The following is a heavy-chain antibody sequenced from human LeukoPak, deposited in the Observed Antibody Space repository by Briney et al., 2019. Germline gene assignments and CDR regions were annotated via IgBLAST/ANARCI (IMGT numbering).Heavy chain of an antibody. CDR3: STDYLLDY. CDR2: IRTRTNTYAT. Sequence: GGSLRLSCTASGFTFSGSAMHWVRQASGKGLEWVGRIRTRTNTYATAYAASVEGRFTISRDDSQSTAFLQMNSLKAEDTAVYFCSTDYLLDYWGQGALVTVSS. J-gene: IGHJ4*02. CDR1: GFTFSGSA. D-gene: IGHD4-11*01. V-gene: IGHV3-73*01.